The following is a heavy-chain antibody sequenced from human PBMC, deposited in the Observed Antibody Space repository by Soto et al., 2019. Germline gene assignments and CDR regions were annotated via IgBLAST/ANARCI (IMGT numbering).Heavy chain of an antibody. CDR1: GNSISTGAYY. CDR2: IFYSGNT. D-gene: IGHD3-10*01. Sequence: PSETLSLTCTVSGNSISTGAYYWSWLRQHPVKGLEWIGHIFYSGNTHYSPSLESRVTISVDTSKNQFSLKLISVTVADTALYYCAREGRSAAPQAGFDFWGQGTLVTV. V-gene: IGHV4-31*03. J-gene: IGHJ4*02. CDR3: AREGRSAAPQAGFDF.